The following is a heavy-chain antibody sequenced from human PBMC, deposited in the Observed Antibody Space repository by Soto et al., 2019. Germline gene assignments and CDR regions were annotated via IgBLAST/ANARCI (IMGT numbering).Heavy chain of an antibody. Sequence: KASETLSLTCAVYGGSFSGYYWSWIRQPPGKGLEWIGEINHSGSTNYNPSLKSRVTISVDTSKNQFSLKLSSVTAADTAVYYCARAGIAARPSDYWGQGTLVTVSS. V-gene: IGHV4-34*01. J-gene: IGHJ4*02. CDR2: INHSGST. D-gene: IGHD6-6*01. CDR1: GGSFSGYY. CDR3: ARAGIAARPSDY.